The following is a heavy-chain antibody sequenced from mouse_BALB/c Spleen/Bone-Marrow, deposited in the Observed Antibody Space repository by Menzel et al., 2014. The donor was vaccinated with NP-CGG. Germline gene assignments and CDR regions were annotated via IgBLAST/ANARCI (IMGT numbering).Heavy chain of an antibody. CDR1: XFAFSSXD. CDR2: ISSGGGST. CDR3: XXXXSHYRYEDAY. V-gene: IGHV5-12-1*01. J-gene: IGHJ3*01. Sequence: EVQVVESGGGLVKPGGSLXLSXXASXFAFSSXDMSWVRQTPEKRLEWVAYISSGGGSTYYPDTVKGRFTISRDNAKNXXXXXXXXXXSEXXXXXXXXXXXSHYRYEDAYWG. D-gene: IGHD2-14*01.